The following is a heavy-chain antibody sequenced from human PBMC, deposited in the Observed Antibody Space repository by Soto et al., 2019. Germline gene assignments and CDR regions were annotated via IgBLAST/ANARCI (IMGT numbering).Heavy chain of an antibody. V-gene: IGHV3-30-3*01. D-gene: IGHD6-13*01. J-gene: IGHJ4*02. Sequence: PGGSLRLSXAASGFTFSSYAMHWVRQAPGKGLEWVAVISYDGSNKYYADSVKGRFTISRDNSKNTLYLQMNSLRAEDTAVYYCATTLSSSSWYMAFDYWGQGTLVTVSS. CDR1: GFTFSSYA. CDR3: ATTLSSSSWYMAFDY. CDR2: ISYDGSNK.